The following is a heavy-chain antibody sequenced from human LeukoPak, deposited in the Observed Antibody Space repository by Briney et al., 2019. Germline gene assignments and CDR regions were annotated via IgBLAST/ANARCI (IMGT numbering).Heavy chain of an antibody. J-gene: IGHJ4*02. CDR1: GGSISSGGYY. D-gene: IGHD5-12*01. V-gene: IGHV4-31*03. CDR2: IYYSGST. CDR3: ARRHSGYDPYYFDY. Sequence: SETLSLTCTVSGGSISSGGYYWSWIRQHPGKGLEWIGYIYYSGSTYYNPSLKSRVTISVDTSKNQFSLKLKSVTAADTAVYYCARRHSGYDPYYFDYWGQGTLVTVSS.